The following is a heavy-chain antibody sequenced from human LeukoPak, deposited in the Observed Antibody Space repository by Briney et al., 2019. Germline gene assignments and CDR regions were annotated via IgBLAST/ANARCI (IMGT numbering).Heavy chain of an antibody. D-gene: IGHD3-22*01. CDR3: ARVLILGLLRRSGYYSASIDAFDI. Sequence: ASVKVSRKASGYTFTSYGISWVRQAPGQGLEWMGWISAYNGNTNYAQKLQGRVTMTTDTSTSTAYMELRSLRSDDTAVYYCARVLILGLLRRSGYYSASIDAFDIWGQGTMVAVSS. J-gene: IGHJ3*02. CDR2: ISAYNGNT. CDR1: GYTFTSYG. V-gene: IGHV1-18*01.